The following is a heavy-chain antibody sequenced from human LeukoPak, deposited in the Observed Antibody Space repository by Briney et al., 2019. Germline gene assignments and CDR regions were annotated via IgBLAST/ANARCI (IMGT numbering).Heavy chain of an antibody. CDR1: GITLSNYG. CDR2: ISGSGGWT. CDR3: AKRGVVIRVILVGFHKEAYYFDS. V-gene: IGHV3-23*01. J-gene: IGHJ4*02. Sequence: GGSLRLSCAVSGITLSNYGMSWVRQAPGKGLEWVAGISGSGGWTSYADSVKGRFTISRDNPKNTLYLQMNSLRAEDTAVYFCAKRGVVIRVILVGFHKEAYYFDSWGQGALVTVSS. D-gene: IGHD3-22*01.